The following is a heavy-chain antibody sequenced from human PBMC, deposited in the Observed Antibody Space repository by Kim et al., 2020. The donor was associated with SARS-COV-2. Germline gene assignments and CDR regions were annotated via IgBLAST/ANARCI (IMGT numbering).Heavy chain of an antibody. V-gene: IGHV3-30*04. CDR2: ISYDGSNK. CDR1: GFTFSSYA. D-gene: IGHD3-10*01. CDR3: ARDAGNWYFDL. Sequence: GGSLRLSCAASGFTFSSYAMHWVRQAPGKGLEWVAVISYDGSNKYYADSVKGRFTISRDNSKNTLYLQMNSLTAEDTAVYYCARDAGNWYFDLWGRGTLVTVSS. J-gene: IGHJ2*01.